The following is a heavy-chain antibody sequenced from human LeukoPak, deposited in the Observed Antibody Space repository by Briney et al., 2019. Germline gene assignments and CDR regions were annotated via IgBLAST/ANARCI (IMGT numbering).Heavy chain of an antibody. V-gene: IGHV4-39*07. D-gene: IGHD6-19*01. CDR2: IYYSGST. CDR1: GGSISSSDYY. Sequence: SETLSLTCTVSGGSISSSDYYWGWIRQPPGKGLEWIGSIYYSGSTNYNPSLKSRVTISVDTSKNQFSLKLSSVTAADTAVYYCARSYSSGWYYAFDIWGQGTMVTVSS. CDR3: ARSYSSGWYYAFDI. J-gene: IGHJ3*02.